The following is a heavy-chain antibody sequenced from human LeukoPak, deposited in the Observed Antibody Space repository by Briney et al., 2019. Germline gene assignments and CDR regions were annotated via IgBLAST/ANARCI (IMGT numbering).Heavy chain of an antibody. CDR2: IYSGGSR. CDR3: AKRSAAGTVGYFDY. D-gene: IGHD6-13*01. CDR1: GFTVSSNY. Sequence: GGSLRLSCAASGFTVSSNYMSWVRQAPGKGLEWVSVIYSGGSRYYADSVKGRFTISRDNSKNSLYLQMNSLRAEDTALYYCAKRSAAGTVGYFDYWGQGSLVTVSS. V-gene: IGHV3-53*05. J-gene: IGHJ4*02.